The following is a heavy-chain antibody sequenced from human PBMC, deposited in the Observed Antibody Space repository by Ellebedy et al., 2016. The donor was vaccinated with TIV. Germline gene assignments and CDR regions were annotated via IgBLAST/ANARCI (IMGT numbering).Heavy chain of an antibody. V-gene: IGHV3-48*04. Sequence: GESLKISCAASGFTFRTYGTHWVRQAPGKGLEWISYMSDSGRTTLYAGSVQGRLTISRDNAKNSLHLQMNSLRAEDTAVYYCARAHYWGQGTLVTVSS. J-gene: IGHJ4*02. CDR1: GFTFRTYG. CDR3: ARAHY. CDR2: MSDSGRTT. D-gene: IGHD3-10*01.